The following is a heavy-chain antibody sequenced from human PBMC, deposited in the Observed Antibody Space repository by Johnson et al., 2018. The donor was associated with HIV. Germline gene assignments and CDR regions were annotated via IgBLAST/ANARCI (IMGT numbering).Heavy chain of an antibody. CDR3: AKGPRADAFDI. V-gene: IGHV3-23*03. CDR1: GFPFDDYA. J-gene: IGHJ3*02. Sequence: VQLVESGGGLVQPGRSLRLSCAASGFPFDDYAMHWVRQAPGKGLEWVSGIYSGGSTYYADSVKGRFSFSRDNSKNTLYVQMNSLRAEDTAVYYCAKGPRADAFDIWGQGTMVTVSS. CDR2: IYSGGST.